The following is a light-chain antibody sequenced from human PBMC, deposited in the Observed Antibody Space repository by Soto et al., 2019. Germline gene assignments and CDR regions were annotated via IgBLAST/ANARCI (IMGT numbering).Light chain of an antibody. J-gene: IGLJ1*01. CDR1: TSNIGNNY. Sequence: QSVLTQPPSVSAAPGQKVTISCSGSTSNIGNNYVSWYQQLPGTAPKLLIYDHNKRPSGIPDRFSATKSGTSATLGITGVQTADEADYYCGAWDSGLSDFVFGTGTKVTVL. CDR2: DHN. V-gene: IGLV1-51*01. CDR3: GAWDSGLSDFV.